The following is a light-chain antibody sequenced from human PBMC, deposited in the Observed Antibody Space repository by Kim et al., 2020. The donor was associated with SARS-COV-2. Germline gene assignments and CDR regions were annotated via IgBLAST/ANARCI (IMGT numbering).Light chain of an antibody. V-gene: IGLV3-1*01. J-gene: IGLJ2*01. CDR2: QDF. CDR1: KLGEKY. Sequence: SYELTQPPSVSVSPGQTVTLTCSGDKLGEKYSCWYQQKSGQAPILLIYQDFKRPSGIPDRFSGSNFGNTATLTISGTQTVDEADYYCQGWDSGTVVFGGGTQLTVL. CDR3: QGWDSGTVV.